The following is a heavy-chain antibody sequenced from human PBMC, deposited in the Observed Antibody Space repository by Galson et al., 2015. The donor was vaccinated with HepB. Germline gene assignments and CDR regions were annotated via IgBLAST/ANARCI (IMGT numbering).Heavy chain of an antibody. CDR3: ARGHSGSYGYFDL. Sequence: SLRLSCAASEFTFSTFFMHWVRQAPGKGLVWVARIKSDGSNTYYADSVKGRFTISRDNAKNTLYLQMNSLRAEDTAVYYCARGHSGSYGYFDLWGRGTLLTVSS. J-gene: IGHJ2*01. CDR2: IKSDGSNT. D-gene: IGHD1-26*01. V-gene: IGHV3-74*01. CDR1: EFTFSTFF.